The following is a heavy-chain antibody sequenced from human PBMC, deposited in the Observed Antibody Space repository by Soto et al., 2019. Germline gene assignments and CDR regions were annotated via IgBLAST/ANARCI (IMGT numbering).Heavy chain of an antibody. CDR2: IYHSGST. J-gene: IGHJ4*02. Sequence: PSETLSLTCAGSGGSISSGGYSWSWIRQPPGKGLEWVGYIYHSGSTYYNPSLKSRVTISVDRSKNQFSLKLSSVTAEDTAVYYCARGPTHVWGQGTLVTVSS. V-gene: IGHV4-30-2*01. D-gene: IGHD3-16*01. CDR3: ARGPTHV. CDR1: GGSISSGGYS.